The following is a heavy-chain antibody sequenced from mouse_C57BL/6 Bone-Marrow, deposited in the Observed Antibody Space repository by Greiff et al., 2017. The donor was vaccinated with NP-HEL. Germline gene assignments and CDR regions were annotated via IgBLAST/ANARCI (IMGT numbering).Heavy chain of an antibody. J-gene: IGHJ2*01. D-gene: IGHD2-5*01. Sequence: EVQLQESGPGLVKPSQTVFLTCTVTGISITTGNYRWSWIRQFPGNKLEWLGYIYYSGTITYNPSLTSRTTITRDTPKNQFFLEMNSLTAEDTATYYCAREGYSNYLYYFDYWGQGTTLTVSS. CDR2: IYYSGTI. CDR1: GISITTGNYR. CDR3: AREGYSNYLYYFDY. V-gene: IGHV3-5*01.